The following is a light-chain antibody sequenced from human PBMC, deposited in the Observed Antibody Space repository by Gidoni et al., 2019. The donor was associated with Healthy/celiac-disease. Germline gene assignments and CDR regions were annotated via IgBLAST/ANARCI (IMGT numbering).Light chain of an antibody. CDR1: SLRSYY. Sequence: SSELSQDTAVSGAWGQTVRITCQGDSLRSYYASWYQQKPGQAPVLVIYGKNNRPSGIPDRFSGSSSGNTASLTITGAQAEDEADYYCNSRDSSGNHVVFGGGTKLTVL. V-gene: IGLV3-19*01. CDR2: GKN. J-gene: IGLJ2*01. CDR3: NSRDSSGNHVV.